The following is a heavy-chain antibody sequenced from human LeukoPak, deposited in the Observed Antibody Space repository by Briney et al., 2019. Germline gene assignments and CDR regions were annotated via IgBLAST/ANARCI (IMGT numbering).Heavy chain of an antibody. CDR2: LNPSGDRT. V-gene: IGHV3-23*01. Sequence: QSGGSLRLSCVASGFSFRSHGMNWVRQAPGKGLEWVSGLNPSGDRTYYIESVRGRFTISRDNSKDTVYLQMNSLGTEDTAVYFCAKEGGAWTIPVVPAAILDYWGQGTLVTVSS. CDR3: AKEGGAWTIPVVPAAILDY. J-gene: IGHJ4*02. CDR1: GFSFRSHG. D-gene: IGHD2-2*01.